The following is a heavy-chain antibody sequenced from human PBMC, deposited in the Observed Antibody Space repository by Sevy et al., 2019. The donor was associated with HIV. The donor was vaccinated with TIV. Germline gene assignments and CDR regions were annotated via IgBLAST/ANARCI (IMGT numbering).Heavy chain of an antibody. CDR3: ARAHANGDYEKFDY. J-gene: IGHJ4*02. CDR2: INHSGST. CDR1: GGSFSGYY. V-gene: IGHV4-34*01. Sequence: SETLSLTCAVYGGSFSGYYWSWIRQPPGKGLEWIGEINHSGSTNYNPSLKSRVTISVDTSKNQFSLSLSCVTAADTAVYYCARAHANGDYEKFDYWGQGTLVTVS. D-gene: IGHD4-17*01.